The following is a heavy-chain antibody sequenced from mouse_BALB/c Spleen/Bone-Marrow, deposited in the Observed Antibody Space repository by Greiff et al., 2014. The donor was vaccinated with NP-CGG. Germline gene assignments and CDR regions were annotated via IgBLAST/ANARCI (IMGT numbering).Heavy chain of an antibody. D-gene: IGHD1-1*01. Sequence: VQLQQPGAELVKPGASVKLSCTASDFNIKDAYMHWVKQRPEQGLEWIGRIDPANVNTKYDTKFQGKATITADTSSNTAYLLLSSLTSEGTAVYYCAVYYYGRSSFAYWGQGTLVTVSA. CDR3: AVYYYGRSSFAY. J-gene: IGHJ3*01. CDR1: DFNIKDAY. V-gene: IGHV14-3*02. CDR2: IDPANVNT.